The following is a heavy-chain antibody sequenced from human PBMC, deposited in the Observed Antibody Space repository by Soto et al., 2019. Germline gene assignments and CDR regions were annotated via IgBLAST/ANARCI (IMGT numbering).Heavy chain of an antibody. V-gene: IGHV4-59*12. J-gene: IGHJ3*02. CDR2: FYYSGST. Sequence: PSETLSLTCTVSGASISRYYWSWIRQPPGKGLEWIGYFYYSGSTNYNPSLKSRVTISVDTSKNQFSLKMSSVTAADTAVYYCTSKFGQLLADAFDIWGQGTMVTVSS. CDR3: TSKFGQLLADAFDI. CDR1: GASISRYY. D-gene: IGHD3-10*01.